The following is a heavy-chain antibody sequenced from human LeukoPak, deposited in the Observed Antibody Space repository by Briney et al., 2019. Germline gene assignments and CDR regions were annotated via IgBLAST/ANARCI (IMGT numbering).Heavy chain of an antibody. Sequence: SETLSLTCTVSGYSISSGYYWGWTRQPPGKRLEWIGSIYHSGSTYYNPSLKSRVTISVDTSKNQFSLKLSSVTAADTAVYYCARDLLWFGELSITDYWGQGTLVTVSS. CDR3: ARDLLWFGELSITDY. CDR2: IYHSGST. CDR1: GYSISSGYY. D-gene: IGHD3-10*01. V-gene: IGHV4-38-2*02. J-gene: IGHJ4*02.